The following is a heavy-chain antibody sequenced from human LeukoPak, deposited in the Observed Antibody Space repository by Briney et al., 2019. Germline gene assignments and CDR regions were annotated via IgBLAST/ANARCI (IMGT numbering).Heavy chain of an antibody. CDR1: GGSISSSGYY. CDR3: ARHEYSGSYYGLSWFDP. V-gene: IGHV4-39*01. Sequence: SETLSLTCTVSGGSISSSGYYWGWIRQPPGKGLEWIASIYYSGSTYYNPSLKSRVTISVDTSRNQLSLKLSSLTAADTAVYYCARHEYSGSYYGLSWFDPWGQGTLVTVSS. CDR2: IYYSGST. D-gene: IGHD1-26*01. J-gene: IGHJ5*02.